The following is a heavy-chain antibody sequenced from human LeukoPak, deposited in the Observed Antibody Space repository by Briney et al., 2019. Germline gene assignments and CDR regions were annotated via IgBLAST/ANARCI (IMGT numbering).Heavy chain of an antibody. Sequence: GASVKVSCKASGYTFTSYYMHWVRQAPGQGPEWMGIINPSGGSTSYAQKFQGRVTMTRDTSTSTAYMELSSLRSEDTAVYYCARRGGDFWSGYPPLGMDVWGQGTTVTVSS. D-gene: IGHD3-3*01. CDR1: GYTFTSYY. CDR2: INPSGGST. CDR3: ARRGGDFWSGYPPLGMDV. V-gene: IGHV1-46*01. J-gene: IGHJ6*02.